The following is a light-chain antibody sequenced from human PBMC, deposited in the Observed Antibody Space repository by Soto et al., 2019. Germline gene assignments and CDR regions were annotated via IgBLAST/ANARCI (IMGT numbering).Light chain of an antibody. CDR1: SSDVGGYNY. CDR3: RSYTSSSTVV. J-gene: IGLJ2*01. Sequence: QSVLTQPASVSGSPGQSITISCTGTSSDVGGYNYVSWYQQHPGKAPKLMIYDVSNRPSGVSNRFSGSKSGHTASLTISGLQAEDEADYYCRSYTSSSTVVVGGGTKLTVL. V-gene: IGLV2-14*01. CDR2: DVS.